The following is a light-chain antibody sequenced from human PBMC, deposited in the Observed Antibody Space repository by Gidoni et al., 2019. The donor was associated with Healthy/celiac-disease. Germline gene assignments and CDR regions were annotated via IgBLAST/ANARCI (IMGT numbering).Light chain of an antibody. Sequence: EIAMTQSPATLSVSPGERATLSSRASQSGSSSLAWYQQKLGPAPRHLIYGASTRATGIPARFSGSRSGAEFTLTISSLQSEDFAVYYYQQYNNWPRTFGQGTKVEIK. CDR2: GAS. V-gene: IGKV3-15*01. CDR3: QQYNNWPRT. J-gene: IGKJ1*01. CDR1: QSGSSS.